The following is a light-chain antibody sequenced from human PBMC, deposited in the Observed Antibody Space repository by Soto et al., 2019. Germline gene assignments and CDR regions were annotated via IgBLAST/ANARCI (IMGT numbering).Light chain of an antibody. J-gene: IGKJ5*01. CDR2: AAS. Sequence: AIRMTQSPSSFSASTGDRVTITCRASQGISSYLAWYQQKPGKAPRLLIYAASTLKSGVPSRFSGSGSGTDFTLTISCLQSEDFATYYCQQYYSYPLTFGQGTRLDIK. CDR1: QGISSY. V-gene: IGKV1-8*01. CDR3: QQYYSYPLT.